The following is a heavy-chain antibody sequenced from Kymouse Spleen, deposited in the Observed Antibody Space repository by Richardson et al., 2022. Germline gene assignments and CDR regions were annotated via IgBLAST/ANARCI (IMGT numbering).Heavy chain of an antibody. V-gene: IGHV4-59*01. CDR2: IYYSGST. D-gene: IGHD1-7*01. CDR1: GGSISSYY. J-gene: IGHJ5*02. Sequence: QVQLQESGPGLVKPSETLSLTCTVSGGSISSYYWSWIRQPPGKGLEWIGYIYYSGSTNYNPSLKSRVTISVDTSKNQFSLKLSSVTAADTAVYYCARDPVELLHTPGAREPWSPSPQ. CDR3: ARDPVELLHTP.